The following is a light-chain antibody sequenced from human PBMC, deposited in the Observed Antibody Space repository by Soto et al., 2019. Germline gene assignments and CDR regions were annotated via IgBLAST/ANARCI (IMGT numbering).Light chain of an antibody. Sequence: EKVMSLSLVALSLKQGERATLSCRASQNIGTYLAWYQHKPGQAPSVLIFGASTRANGVPDRFSGSGSGTDFTLTISRLDPADFAVYYCQQYGTLPRWTFGQG. CDR2: GAS. V-gene: IGKV3-20*01. CDR1: QNIGTY. J-gene: IGKJ1*01. CDR3: QQYGTLPRWT.